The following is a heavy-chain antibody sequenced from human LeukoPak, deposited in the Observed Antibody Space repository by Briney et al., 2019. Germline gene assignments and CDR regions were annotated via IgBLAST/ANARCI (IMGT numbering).Heavy chain of an antibody. J-gene: IGHJ4*02. CDR3: ARDPSNTSGWYIYFDY. CDR1: GYTFNSYG. D-gene: IGHD6-19*01. V-gene: IGHV1-18*01. CDR2: INAYNGNT. Sequence: ASVKVSCKASGYTFNSYGISWVRQAPGQGLEWMGWINAYNGNTNYAQKLQGRVTMTTDTSTSTAYMDLRSLRSDDTAVYYCARDPSNTSGWYIYFDYWGQGTLVTVSS.